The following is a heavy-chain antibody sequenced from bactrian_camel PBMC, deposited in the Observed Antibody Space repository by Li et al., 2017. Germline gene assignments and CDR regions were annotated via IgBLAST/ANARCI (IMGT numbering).Heavy chain of an antibody. CDR2: FYPGDDSK. D-gene: IGHD3*01. V-gene: IGHV3S31*01. J-gene: IGHJ4*01. Sequence: VQLVESGGGSVQAGGSLTLSCAASGFTFGRYCMGWFRQGPGKEREGVATFYPGDDSKDYADSVKGRFTISTDTHRNTLFLQMNDLKPEDTGVYICAAEIWSRCSVEASRANYWGQGTQVTVS. CDR3: AAEIWSRCSVEASRANY. CDR1: GFTFGRYC.